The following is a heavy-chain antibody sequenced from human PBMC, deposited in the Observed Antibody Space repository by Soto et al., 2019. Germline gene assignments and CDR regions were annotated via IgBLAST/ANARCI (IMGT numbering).Heavy chain of an antibody. CDR2: ISGSGGST. Sequence: GGSMRHWWAASGFKFGSYAVSWVRQAPGKGLEWVSAISGSGGSTYYADSVKGRFTISRDNSKNTLYLQMNSLRAEDTAVYYCAKDPRAVLRYFDWLTPFAPWGQGTLVTVSS. D-gene: IGHD3-9*01. CDR3: AKDPRAVLRYFDWLTPFAP. J-gene: IGHJ5*02. V-gene: IGHV3-23*01. CDR1: GFKFGSYA.